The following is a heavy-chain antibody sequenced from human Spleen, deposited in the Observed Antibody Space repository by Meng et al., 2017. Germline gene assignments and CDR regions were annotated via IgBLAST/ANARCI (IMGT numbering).Heavy chain of an antibody. V-gene: IGHV7-4-1*02. J-gene: IGHJ4*02. Sequence: QVQPVQSGSELKKPGASGKVSCKASGYSFTAYAMAWVRQVPGQGLEWMGWINTYNGNPTYAQDFTGRFVFSLDTSVSTAYLQISGLKAEDTAVYYCARHRSSSWSDYWGQGTLVTVSS. CDR1: GYSFTAYA. CDR3: ARHRSSSWSDY. CDR2: INTYNGNP. D-gene: IGHD6-13*01.